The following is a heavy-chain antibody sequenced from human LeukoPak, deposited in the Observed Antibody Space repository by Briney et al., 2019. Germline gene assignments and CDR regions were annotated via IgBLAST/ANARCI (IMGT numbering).Heavy chain of an antibody. CDR3: AIHVRFLEWLSSYYFDY. J-gene: IGHJ4*02. Sequence: SETLSLTCTVSGGSISSSSYYWRWLRQPPGKGLEWIGSIYYSGSTYYNPSLKSRVTISVDTSKSQFSLRLTSVAAADTAVYYCAIHVRFLEWLSSYYFDYWGQGTLVTVSS. CDR2: IYYSGST. V-gene: IGHV4-39*01. CDR1: GGSISSSSYY. D-gene: IGHD3-3*01.